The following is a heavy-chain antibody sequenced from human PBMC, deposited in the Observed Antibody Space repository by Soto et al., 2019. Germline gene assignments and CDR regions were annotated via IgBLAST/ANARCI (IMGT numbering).Heavy chain of an antibody. D-gene: IGHD3-3*01. CDR3: ATDDGSIANDFWSGYYLAYWFDP. V-gene: IGHV4-4*02. J-gene: IGHJ5*02. Sequence: LETLSLTCAVSGGSISSSNWWSWVRQPPGKGLEWIGEIYHSGSTNYNPSLKSRVTISVDKSKSQFSLKLSSVTAADTAVYYCATDDGSIANDFWSGYYLAYWFDPWGQGTLVTVSS. CDR1: GGSISSSNW. CDR2: IYHSGST.